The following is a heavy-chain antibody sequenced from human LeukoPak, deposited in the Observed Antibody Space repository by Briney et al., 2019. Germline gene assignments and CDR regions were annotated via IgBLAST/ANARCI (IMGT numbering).Heavy chain of an antibody. D-gene: IGHD6-13*01. CDR2: IKSKTDGGTT. CDR3: TTGVSGSSSWFDY. V-gene: IGHV3-15*01. CDR1: GFTFSNAW. J-gene: IGHJ4*02. Sequence: GGSLKLSCAASGFTFSNAWMSWVRQAPGKELEWVGRIKSKTDGGTTDYAAPVKGRFTISRDDSKNTLYLQMNSLKTEDTAVYYCTTGVSGSSSWFDYWGQGTLVTVSS.